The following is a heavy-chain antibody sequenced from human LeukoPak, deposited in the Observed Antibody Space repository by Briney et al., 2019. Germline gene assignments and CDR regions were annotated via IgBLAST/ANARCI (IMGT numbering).Heavy chain of an antibody. CDR2: IYTSGST. Sequence: SETLSLTCTVSGGSISSYYWSWIRQPAGKGLEWIGRIYTSGSTNHNPSLKSRVSMSVDTSKNQFSLKLSSVTAADTAVYYCARGESWIQNFDLWGRGTLVTVSS. D-gene: IGHD5-18*01. J-gene: IGHJ2*01. CDR1: GGSISSYY. CDR3: ARGESWIQNFDL. V-gene: IGHV4-4*07.